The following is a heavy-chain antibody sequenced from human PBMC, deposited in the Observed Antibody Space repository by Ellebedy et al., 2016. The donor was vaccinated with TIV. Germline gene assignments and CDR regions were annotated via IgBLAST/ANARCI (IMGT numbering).Heavy chain of an antibody. V-gene: IGHV3-21*01. J-gene: IGHJ4*02. Sequence: GESLKISCAASGFTFSSYSMNWVRQAPGKGLEWVSSISSSSSYIYYADSVKGRFTISRDNAKNSLYLQMNSQRAEDTAVYDCARQSQKMATIPGDLGYWGQGTLFTDPS. CDR2: ISSSSSYI. D-gene: IGHD5-24*01. CDR1: GFTFSSYS. CDR3: ARQSQKMATIPGDLGY.